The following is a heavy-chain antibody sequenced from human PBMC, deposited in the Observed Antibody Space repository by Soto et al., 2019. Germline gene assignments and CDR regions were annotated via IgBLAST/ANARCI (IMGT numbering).Heavy chain of an antibody. V-gene: IGHV5-10-1*01. CDR1: GYSFTSYW. CDR3: ARNRKLVRHYDGMDV. D-gene: IGHD6-13*01. Sequence: PGEALKISCKGSGYSFTSYWISWVRQMPGKGLEWMGRIDPSDSYTNYSPSFQGHVTISADKSISTAYLQWSSLKASDTDMYYFARNRKLVRHYDGMDVWAQGTTDTDSS. J-gene: IGHJ6*02. CDR2: IDPSDSYT.